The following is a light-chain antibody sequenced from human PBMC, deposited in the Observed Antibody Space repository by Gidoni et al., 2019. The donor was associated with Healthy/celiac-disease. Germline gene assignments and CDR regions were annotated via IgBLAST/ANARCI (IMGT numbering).Light chain of an antibody. J-gene: IGLJ2*01. CDR1: NIGSKS. V-gene: IGLV3-21*02. Sequence: SYVLTQPPSVSVAPGPTARFTCGGNNIGSKSVHWYQQKPGQAPVLVVYDVSDRPSGIPVRFSGSNARNTATLTISRIEAGNEADYYCQVWDSSSDLVVFGGGTKLTVL. CDR3: QVWDSSSDLVV. CDR2: DVS.